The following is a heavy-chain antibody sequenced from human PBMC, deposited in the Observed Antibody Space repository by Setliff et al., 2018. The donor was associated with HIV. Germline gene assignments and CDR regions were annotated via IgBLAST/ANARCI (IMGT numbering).Heavy chain of an antibody. CDR1: GGTFGIYG. V-gene: IGHV1-69*05. Sequence: GASVKVSCKASGGTFGIYGISWVRQAPGQGLEWMGGTIPMFGTASYAQKFQGRVTITTDESTNTGYMELSSLRSEDTAVYYCARESACSSTSCPKVLDYWGQGTLVTVSS. CDR2: TIPMFGTA. CDR3: ARESACSSTSCPKVLDY. D-gene: IGHD2-2*01. J-gene: IGHJ4*02.